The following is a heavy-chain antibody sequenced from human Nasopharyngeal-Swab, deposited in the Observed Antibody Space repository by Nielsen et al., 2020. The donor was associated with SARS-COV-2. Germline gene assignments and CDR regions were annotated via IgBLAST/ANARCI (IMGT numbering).Heavy chain of an antibody. V-gene: IGHV3-21*01. D-gene: IGHD2-21*02. J-gene: IGHJ4*02. CDR1: GFTFSSYS. Sequence: GESLKISCAASGFTFSSYSMNWVRQAPGKGLEWVSSISSSSSYMYYADSVKGRFTISRDNAKNSLYLQMNSLRAEDTAVYYCAREVTIFYFDYWGQGTLVTVSS. CDR2: ISSSSSYM. CDR3: AREVTIFYFDY.